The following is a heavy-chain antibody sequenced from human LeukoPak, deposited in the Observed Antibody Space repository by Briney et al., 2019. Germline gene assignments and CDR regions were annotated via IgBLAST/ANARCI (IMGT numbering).Heavy chain of an antibody. CDR3: AREGPRYCSGGSCYSGH. D-gene: IGHD2-15*01. CDR2: ISSSSSYI. CDR1: GFTFSSYE. V-gene: IGHV3-21*01. Sequence: GGSLRLSCAASGFTFSSYEMNWVRQAPGKGLEWVSSISSSSSYIYYADSVKGRFTISRDNAKNSLYLQMNSLRAEDTAVYYCAREGPRYCSGGSCYSGHWGQGTLVTVSS. J-gene: IGHJ4*02.